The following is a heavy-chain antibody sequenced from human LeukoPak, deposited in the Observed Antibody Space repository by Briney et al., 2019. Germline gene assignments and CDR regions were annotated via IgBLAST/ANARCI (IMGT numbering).Heavy chain of an antibody. CDR2: INADGSTT. Sequence: HPGGSLRLSCAASGFTFGNSWVHWVRQAPGKGLVWVSLINADGSTTTYADSVKGRFTISRDNARNTVSLQMNSLTIEDTAVYYCVVVVEPPDSDGFDVWSQGTMITVSS. CDR1: GFTFGNSW. V-gene: IGHV3-74*01. D-gene: IGHD1-14*01. J-gene: IGHJ3*01. CDR3: VVVVEPPDSDGFDV.